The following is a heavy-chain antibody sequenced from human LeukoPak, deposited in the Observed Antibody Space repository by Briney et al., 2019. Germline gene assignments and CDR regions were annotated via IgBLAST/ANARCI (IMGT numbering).Heavy chain of an antibody. V-gene: IGHV3-21*01. CDR2: ISSSSSYI. D-gene: IGHD6-13*01. J-gene: IGHJ4*02. CDR1: GFTFSSYS. Sequence: GGSLRLSCAASGFTFSSYSMNWVRRAPGKGLEWVSSISSSSSYIYYADSVKGRFTISRDNAKNSLYLQMNSLRAEDTAVYYCVLTSSSWTFDYWGQGTLVTVSS. CDR3: VLTSSSWTFDY.